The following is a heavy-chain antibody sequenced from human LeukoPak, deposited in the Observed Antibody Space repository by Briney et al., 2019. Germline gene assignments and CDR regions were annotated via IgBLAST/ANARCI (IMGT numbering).Heavy chain of an antibody. CDR1: GGTFSSYA. D-gene: IGHD3-22*01. J-gene: IGHJ6*02. Sequence: ASVKVSCKASGGTFSSYAISWVQQAPGQGLEWMGRIIPIFGIANYAQKFQGRVTITAEKSTSTAYMELSSLRPEDTAVYYCAREGDYYDSSGFYGMDVWGQGTTVTVSS. V-gene: IGHV1-69*04. CDR3: AREGDYYDSSGFYGMDV. CDR2: IIPIFGIA.